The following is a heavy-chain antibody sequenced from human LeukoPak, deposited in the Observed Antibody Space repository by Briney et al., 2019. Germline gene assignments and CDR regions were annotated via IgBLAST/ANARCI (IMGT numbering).Heavy chain of an antibody. Sequence: PGGSLRLSCAASGFTFSSYAMHWVRQAPGKGLEWVAVISYDGSNKYYADSVRGRFTISRDNSKNTLYLQMNSLRAEDTAVYYCATQGEPTVAYYFDYWGQGTLVTVSS. J-gene: IGHJ4*02. CDR1: GFTFSSYA. CDR3: ATQGEPTVAYYFDY. CDR2: ISYDGSNK. V-gene: IGHV3-30-3*01. D-gene: IGHD4-23*01.